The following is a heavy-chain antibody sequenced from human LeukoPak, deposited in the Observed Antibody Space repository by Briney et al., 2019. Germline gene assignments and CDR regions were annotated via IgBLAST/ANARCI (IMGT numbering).Heavy chain of an antibody. V-gene: IGHV3-53*01. Sequence: GGSLRLSCAASGFTVSSNYMSWVRQAPGKGLEWVSVIYSGGSTYYADSVKGRFTISRDNSKNTLYLQMNSLRAEDTAVYYCATGTSGSYYVYWGQGTLVTVSS. CDR2: IYSGGST. CDR1: GFTVSSNY. CDR3: ATGTSGSYYVY. J-gene: IGHJ4*02. D-gene: IGHD1-26*01.